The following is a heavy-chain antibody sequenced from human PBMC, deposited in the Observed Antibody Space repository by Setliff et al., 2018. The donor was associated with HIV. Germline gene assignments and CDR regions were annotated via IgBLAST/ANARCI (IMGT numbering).Heavy chain of an antibody. J-gene: IGHJ4*01. V-gene: IGHV4-59*01. Sequence: SETLSLTCNVSGVSISAYYWSWIRQPPGKGLEWVGYVYYGGVTNYNPFLKSRLTISVDTSKNQFSLALSSVTAADTAVYYCAYSTGWYYLDYWGHGTLVTVSS. D-gene: IGHD6-19*01. CDR1: GVSISAYY. CDR3: AYSTGWYYLDY. CDR2: VYYGGVT.